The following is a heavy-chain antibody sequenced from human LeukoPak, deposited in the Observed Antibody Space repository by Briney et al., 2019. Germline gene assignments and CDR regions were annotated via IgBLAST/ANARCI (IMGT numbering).Heavy chain of an antibody. D-gene: IGHD6-19*01. CDR1: GFTFSTYS. J-gene: IGHJ1*01. Sequence: GGSLRLSCAASGFTFSTYSMSWVRQAPGKGLEWVSTISGSGANTYYADSVRGRFTISRDNSKNTLYLQMNSLRAEDTAVYYCAKDMYSSGWYSEYFQHWGQGTLVTVSS. CDR2: ISGSGANT. V-gene: IGHV3-23*01. CDR3: AKDMYSSGWYSEYFQH.